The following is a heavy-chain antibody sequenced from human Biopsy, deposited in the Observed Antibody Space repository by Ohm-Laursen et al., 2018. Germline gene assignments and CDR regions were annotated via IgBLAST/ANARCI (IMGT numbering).Heavy chain of an antibody. Sequence: SSVKVSCKASGYTFPSYGISWARQAPGQGLEWMGWISAYNGNRNYAQKFQGRVTMTTDTSTSTAYVELRSLRSDDTAVYFCTREEDNSGYDYYGMDVWGQGTTVTVSS. CDR2: ISAYNGNR. CDR3: TREEDNSGYDYYGMDV. D-gene: IGHD3-22*01. V-gene: IGHV1-18*01. J-gene: IGHJ6*02. CDR1: GYTFPSYG.